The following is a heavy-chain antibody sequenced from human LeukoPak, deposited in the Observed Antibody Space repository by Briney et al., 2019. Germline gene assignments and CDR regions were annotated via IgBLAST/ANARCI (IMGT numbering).Heavy chain of an antibody. Sequence: SETLSLTCAVYGGSFSGYYWSWIRQPPGKGLEWIGEINHSGSTNYNPSLKSRVTISVDTSKNQFSLKLSSVTAADTAVYYCARLAEQIVVVPAAIGDYYYYYYMDVWGKGTTVTISS. J-gene: IGHJ6*03. CDR2: INHSGST. CDR3: ARLAEQIVVVPAAIGDYYYYYYMDV. CDR1: GGSFSGYY. V-gene: IGHV4-34*01. D-gene: IGHD2-2*01.